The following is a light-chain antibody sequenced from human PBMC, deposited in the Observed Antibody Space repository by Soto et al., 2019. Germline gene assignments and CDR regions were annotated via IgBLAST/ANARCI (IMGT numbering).Light chain of an antibody. J-gene: IGLJ1*01. V-gene: IGLV2-14*03. CDR3: LAFTGGPTGV. CDR1: DYDVGRYSS. CDR2: HVT. Sequence: QSVLTQPASVSGSLGQSITLSCTGGDYDVGRYSSVSWHQQHPDQTPKLIIYHVTNPPSGVSSRFSGSTSGATASLTISGLPADDEADYNCLAFTGGPTGVFGSGTKLTVL.